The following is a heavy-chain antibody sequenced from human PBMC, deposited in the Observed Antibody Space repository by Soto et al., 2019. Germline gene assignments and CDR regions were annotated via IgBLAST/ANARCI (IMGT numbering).Heavy chain of an antibody. J-gene: IGHJ5*02. Sequence: QVQLVQSGAEVKKPGSSVKVSCKASGGTFSSYTISWVRQAPGQGLEWMGRIIPILGIANYAQKFQGRVTITADKSTSTAYMELSSLRSEDTAVYYCADTDVGYCSSTSCPNWFDPWGQGTLVTVSS. CDR2: IIPILGIA. CDR3: ADTDVGYCSSTSCPNWFDP. D-gene: IGHD2-2*01. V-gene: IGHV1-69*02. CDR1: GGTFSSYT.